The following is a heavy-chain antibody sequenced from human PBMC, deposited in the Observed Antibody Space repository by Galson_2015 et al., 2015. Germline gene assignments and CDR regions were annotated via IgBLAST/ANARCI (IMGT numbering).Heavy chain of an antibody. D-gene: IGHD2-2*02. Sequence: SLRLSCAASGFTFDDYAMHWVRHAPGKGLEWVSGISWNSGSIGYADSVKGRFTISRDNAKNSLYLQMNSLRAEDTALYYCAKSGGKSVVPAAIRLDSAFDIWGQGTMVTVSS. CDR1: GFTFDDYA. CDR3: AKSGGKSVVPAAIRLDSAFDI. J-gene: IGHJ3*02. CDR2: ISWNSGSI. V-gene: IGHV3-9*01.